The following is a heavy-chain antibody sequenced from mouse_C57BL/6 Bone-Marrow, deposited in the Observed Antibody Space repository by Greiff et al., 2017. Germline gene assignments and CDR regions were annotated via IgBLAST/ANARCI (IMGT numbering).Heavy chain of an antibody. CDR1: GYSFTSYY. Sequence: VQLQQSGPELVKPGASVKISCKASGYSFTSYYIHWVKQRPGQGLEWIGWIYPGSGNTKYNEKFKGKATLTADTSSSTDYMQLSSLTSEVSAVYYCARGPYDCPFAYWGQGTLVTVSA. V-gene: IGHV1-66*01. D-gene: IGHD2-4*01. CDR2: IYPGSGNT. CDR3: ARGPYDCPFAY. J-gene: IGHJ3*01.